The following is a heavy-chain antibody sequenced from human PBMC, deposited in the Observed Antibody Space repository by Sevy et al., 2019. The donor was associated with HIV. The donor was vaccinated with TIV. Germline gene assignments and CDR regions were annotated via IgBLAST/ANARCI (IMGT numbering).Heavy chain of an antibody. CDR3: ARGGGYVSYYYYGMDV. V-gene: IGHV4-30-2*01. Sequence: SETLSLTCAVSGGSISSGGYSWSWIRQPPGKGLEWIGYIYHSGSTYYNPSLKSRVTISVDRSKNQFSLKLSSVTAADTAVYYCARGGGYVSYYYYGMDVWGQRTTVTVSS. J-gene: IGHJ6*02. CDR2: IYHSGST. D-gene: IGHD5-12*01. CDR1: GGSISSGGYS.